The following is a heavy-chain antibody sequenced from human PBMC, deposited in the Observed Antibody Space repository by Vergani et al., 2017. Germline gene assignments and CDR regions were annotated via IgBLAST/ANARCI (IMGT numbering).Heavy chain of an antibody. V-gene: IGHV3-9*01. Sequence: EVQLVESGGGLVQPGRSLRLSCVASGFSFDDYAMHWVRQAPGKGLEWVSGISWNSGSIGYADSVKGRFTISRDNSKNTLYLQMNRLRAEDTAVYYCAKDRNGYNEVYAFDIWGQGTMVTVSS. CDR1: GFSFDDYA. J-gene: IGHJ3*02. D-gene: IGHD5-24*01. CDR2: ISWNSGSI. CDR3: AKDRNGYNEVYAFDI.